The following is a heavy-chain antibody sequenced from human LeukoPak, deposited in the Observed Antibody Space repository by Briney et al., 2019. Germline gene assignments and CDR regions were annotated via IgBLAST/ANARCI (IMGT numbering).Heavy chain of an antibody. CDR2: ISYDGSNK. CDR1: GFTLISYA. Sequence: PGRSLRLSCAACGFTLISYAMHWVRQAPGKGLEWVAVISYDGSNKYYADSVKGRFTISRDNSKNTLYLQMNSLRAEDTAVYYCARSASGSDCFDPRGQGTLVTVSS. J-gene: IGHJ5*02. CDR3: ARSASGSDCFDP. D-gene: IGHD3-10*01. V-gene: IGHV3-30*04.